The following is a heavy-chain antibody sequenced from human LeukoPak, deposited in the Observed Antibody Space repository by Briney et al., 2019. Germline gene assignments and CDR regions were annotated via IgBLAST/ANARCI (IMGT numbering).Heavy chain of an antibody. CDR1: GFIFSSYA. D-gene: IGHD3-10*01. Sequence: GGSLRLSCEASGFIFSSYALHWVRQASGTGLEWVGIISSDGKKKFYADSLRGRFTISRDNSKNTLYLQMNSLRADDTAVYYCARAAGEEGPDFDFWGQGTLVTVSS. V-gene: IGHV3-30*04. CDR3: ARAAGEEGPDFDF. J-gene: IGHJ4*02. CDR2: ISSDGKKK.